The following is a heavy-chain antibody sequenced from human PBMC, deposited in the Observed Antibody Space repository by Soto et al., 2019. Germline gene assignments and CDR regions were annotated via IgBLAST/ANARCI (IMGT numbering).Heavy chain of an antibody. D-gene: IGHD2-21*02. CDR2: ISGSGGST. J-gene: IGHJ1*01. CDR1: GFTFSYYA. Sequence: GGFLRLSCAASGFTFSYYAMSWVRQAPGKGLEWVSGISGSGGSTYYADSVKGRFIIHRDDSKNTQYLQMNSLRAEDTAVYYGAKDPLTVVTYVLHWGQGTPVTVSS. V-gene: IGHV3-23*01. CDR3: AKDPLTVVTYVLH.